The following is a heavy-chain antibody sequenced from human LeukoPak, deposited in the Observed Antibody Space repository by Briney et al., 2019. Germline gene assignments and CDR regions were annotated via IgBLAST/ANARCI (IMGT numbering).Heavy chain of an antibody. Sequence: SETLPLTCAVYGGSFSGYYWSWIRQPPGKGLEWIGEINHSGSTNYNPSLKSRVTISVDTSKNQFSLKLSSVTAADTAVYYCARPVLRYFDWLPNGMDVWGQGTTVTVSS. CDR2: INHSGST. V-gene: IGHV4-34*01. D-gene: IGHD3-9*01. J-gene: IGHJ6*02. CDR3: ARPVLRYFDWLPNGMDV. CDR1: GGSFSGYY.